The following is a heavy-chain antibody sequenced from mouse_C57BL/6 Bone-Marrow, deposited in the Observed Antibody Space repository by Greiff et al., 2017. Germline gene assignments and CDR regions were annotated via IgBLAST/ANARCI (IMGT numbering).Heavy chain of an antibody. V-gene: IGHV14-4*01. D-gene: IGHD1-1*01. CDR1: GFNIKDDY. CDR3: TTGSSYTWFAY. Sequence: EVQLQQSGAELVRPGASVKSSCTASGFNIKDDYMHWVKQRPEQGLEWIGWIDPENGDTEYASKFQGKATITADTSSNTAYLQLSRLTSEDTAVYYCTTGSSYTWFAYWGQGTLVTVSA. CDR2: IDPENGDT. J-gene: IGHJ3*01.